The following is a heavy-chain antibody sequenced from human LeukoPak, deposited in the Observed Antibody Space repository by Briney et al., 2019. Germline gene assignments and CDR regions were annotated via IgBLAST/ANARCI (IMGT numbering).Heavy chain of an antibody. J-gene: IGHJ5*02. V-gene: IGHV3-48*03. CDR2: ISSSGSTI. CDR1: GFTFSSNA. D-gene: IGHD3-22*01. CDR3: ARADYYDSSGYPGVFDP. Sequence: GGSLRLSCAASGFTFSSNAMAWVRQAPGKGLEWVSYISSSGSTIYYADSVKGRFTISRDNAKNSLYLQMNSLRAEDTAVYYCARADYYDSSGYPGVFDPWGQGTLVTVSS.